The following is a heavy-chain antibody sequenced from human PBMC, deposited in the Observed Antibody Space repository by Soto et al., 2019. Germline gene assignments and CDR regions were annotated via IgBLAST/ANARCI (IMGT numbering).Heavy chain of an antibody. CDR2: ISDDGSNK. CDR3: ARGSKMDTAMVTKY. J-gene: IGHJ4*02. Sequence: QVQLVESGGGVVQPGRSLRLSCAASGFTFSSYAMHWVRQAPGKGLEWVAVISDDGSNKYYADSVKGRFTISRDNSKNTLYLQMNSLRAEDTAVYYCARGSKMDTAMVTKYWGQGTLVTVSS. D-gene: IGHD5-18*01. CDR1: GFTFSSYA. V-gene: IGHV3-30-3*01.